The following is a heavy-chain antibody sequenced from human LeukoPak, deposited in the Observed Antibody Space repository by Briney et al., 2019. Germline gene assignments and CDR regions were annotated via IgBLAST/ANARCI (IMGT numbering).Heavy chain of an antibody. V-gene: IGHV3-7*01. J-gene: IGHJ4*02. Sequence: GGSLRLSCVASGFTFSSYWMSWIRQAPGKGLEWMANIKQDGSEKYYVDSVEGRFTISRDNAKNSLYLQVNSLRVDDTAVYYCAKNRGSGSYYDYWGQGTLVTVSS. CDR2: IKQDGSEK. CDR3: AKNRGSGSYYDY. CDR1: GFTFSSYW. D-gene: IGHD3-10*01.